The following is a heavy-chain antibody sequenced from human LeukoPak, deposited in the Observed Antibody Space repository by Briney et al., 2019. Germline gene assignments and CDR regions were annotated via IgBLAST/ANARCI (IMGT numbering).Heavy chain of an antibody. CDR2: INPNSGGT. J-gene: IGHJ4*02. CDR1: GGTFSSYA. V-gene: IGHV1-2*06. Sequence: ASVKVSCKASGGTFSSYAISWVRQAPGQGLEWMGRINPNSGGTNYAQKFQGRVTMTRDASISTAYMELSRLRSDDTAVYYCAKVGDGYTDFDYWGQGTLVTVSS. D-gene: IGHD5-24*01. CDR3: AKVGDGYTDFDY.